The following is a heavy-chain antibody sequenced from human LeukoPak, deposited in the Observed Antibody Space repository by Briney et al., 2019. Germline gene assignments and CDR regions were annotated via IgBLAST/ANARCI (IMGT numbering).Heavy chain of an antibody. V-gene: IGHV1-2*02. Sequence: ASVKVSCKASGYTFTGYYMHWVRQAPGQGLEWMGWINPNSGGTNYAQKFQGRVTMTRDTSSSTAYMELSRLRSDDTAVYYCARDSPKFLSPSYYFDFWGQGTLVTVSS. J-gene: IGHJ4*02. CDR3: ARDSPKFLSPSYYFDF. D-gene: IGHD2/OR15-2a*01. CDR2: INPNSGGT. CDR1: GYTFTGYY.